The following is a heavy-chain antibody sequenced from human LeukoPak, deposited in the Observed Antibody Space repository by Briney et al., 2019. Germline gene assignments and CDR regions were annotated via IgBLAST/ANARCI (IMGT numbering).Heavy chain of an antibody. J-gene: IGHJ4*02. V-gene: IGHV3-30-3*01. CDR1: GFTFSSYA. CDR2: ISYDGSNK. D-gene: IGHD2-15*01. Sequence: GGSLRLSCAASGFTFSSYAMHWVRQAPGKGLEWVAVISYDGSNKYYADSVKGRFTISRDNSKNTLYLQMNSLRAEDTAVYYCAKALVGYCSGGSCYPPYYFDYWGQGTLVTVSS. CDR3: AKALVGYCSGGSCYPPYYFDY.